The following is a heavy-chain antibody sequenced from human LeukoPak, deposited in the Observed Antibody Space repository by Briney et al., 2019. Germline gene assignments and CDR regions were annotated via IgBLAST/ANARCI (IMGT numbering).Heavy chain of an antibody. CDR3: ASDSRGYSYGYPYFDY. CDR1: GYSISSGYY. D-gene: IGHD5-18*01. CDR2: IYHSGST. J-gene: IGHJ4*02. V-gene: IGHV4-38-2*02. Sequence: PSETLSLTCTVSGYSISSGYYWGWIRQPPGKGLEWIGSIYHSGSTYNPSLKSRVTISVDTSKNQFSLKLSSVTAADTAVYYCASDSRGYSYGYPYFDYWGQGTLVTVSS.